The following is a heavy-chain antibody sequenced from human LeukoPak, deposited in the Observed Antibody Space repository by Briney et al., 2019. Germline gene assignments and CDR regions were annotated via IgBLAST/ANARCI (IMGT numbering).Heavy chain of an antibody. CDR1: GFTFITYG. V-gene: IGHV3-20*04. J-gene: IGHJ4*02. D-gene: IGHD3-22*01. Sequence: GGTLRLSCVASGFTFITYGMTGVRQAPGKGLEWVSGRNGGSTGYADSVKGRFTISRDNAKNPLYLQMNSLRAEDTALYYCASSVITMFDYWGQGTLVTVSS. CDR2: RNGGST. CDR3: ASSVITMFDY.